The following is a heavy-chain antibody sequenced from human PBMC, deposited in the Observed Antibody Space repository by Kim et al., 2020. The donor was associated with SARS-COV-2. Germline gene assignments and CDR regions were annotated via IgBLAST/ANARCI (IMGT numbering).Heavy chain of an antibody. Sequence: SETLSLTCTVSGGSISSGGYYWSWIRQHPGKGLEWIGYIYYSGSTYYNPSLKSRVTISVDTSKNQFSLKLSSVTAADTAVYYCARDTGRQGAFDIWGQGTMVTVSS. CDR2: IYYSGST. J-gene: IGHJ3*02. CDR1: GGSISSGGYY. CDR3: ARDTGRQGAFDI. V-gene: IGHV4-31*03.